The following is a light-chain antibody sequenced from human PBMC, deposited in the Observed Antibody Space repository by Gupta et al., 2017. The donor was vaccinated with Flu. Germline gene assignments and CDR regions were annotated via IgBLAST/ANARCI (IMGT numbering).Light chain of an antibody. J-gene: IGLJ1*01. CDR3: QAWDSSTFYV. V-gene: IGLV3-1*01. CDR2: QDS. Sequence: PGQTASITCSGDKLGDKYACWYQQKPGQSPVLVIYQDSKRPSGIPERFSGSNSGNTATLTISGTQAMDEADYYCQAWDSSTFYVFGTGTKVTVL. CDR1: KLGDKY.